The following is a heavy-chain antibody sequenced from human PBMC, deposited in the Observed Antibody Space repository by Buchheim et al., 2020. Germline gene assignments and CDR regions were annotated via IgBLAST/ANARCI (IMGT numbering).Heavy chain of an antibody. V-gene: IGHV3-48*02. CDR1: GFTFSSYA. D-gene: IGHD6-25*01. CDR2: ISSSTTTI. CDR3: ARDRLGGGF. Sequence: EIQLVESGGDLVQPGGSLRPSCAASGFTFSSYAMNWVRQGPGKGLEWIAYISSSTTTIYYADSVEGRFTVSRDNDRNSLYLQMDSLRDEDTAVYYCARDRLGGGFWGQGTL. J-gene: IGHJ4*02.